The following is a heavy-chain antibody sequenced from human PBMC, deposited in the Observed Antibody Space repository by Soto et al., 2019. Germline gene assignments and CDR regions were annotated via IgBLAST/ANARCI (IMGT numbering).Heavy chain of an antibody. D-gene: IGHD2-2*01. CDR2: ITTTSTYK. V-gene: IGHV3-21*01. CDR3: AREKCSSTSCNHGMDV. CDR1: GFTFTRYS. Sequence: GGSLRLSCAASGFTFTRYSMNWVRQAPGKGLQWLASITTTSTYKYYADSVKGRFSISRDNAKNSLYLELTNLRSEDTAVYYCAREKCSSTSCNHGMDVWGLGTTVTVSS. J-gene: IGHJ6*02.